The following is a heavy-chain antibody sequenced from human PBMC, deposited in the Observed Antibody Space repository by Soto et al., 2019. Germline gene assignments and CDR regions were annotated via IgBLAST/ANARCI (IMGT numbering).Heavy chain of an antibody. D-gene: IGHD2-21*02. CDR2: FSGRSKST. J-gene: IGHJ3*02. V-gene: IGHV3-23*01. CDR3: AKGIDCGADCHSYDTFDI. Sequence: XESLSLSFAASGFTFNNTAMTWVRQAPGKGLEWVSAFSGRSKSTYYATSVKGRFTISKDNSKNTLYLQMNSLRAEDTALYYCAKGIDCGADCHSYDTFDIWGQGTVVTVSS. CDR1: GFTFNNTA.